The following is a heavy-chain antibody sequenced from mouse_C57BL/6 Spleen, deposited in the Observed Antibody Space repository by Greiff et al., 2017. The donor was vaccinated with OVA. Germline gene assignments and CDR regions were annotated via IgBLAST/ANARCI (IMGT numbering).Heavy chain of an antibody. CDR3: ARSPDSYWYFDV. V-gene: IGHV1-4*01. J-gene: IGHJ1*03. CDR2: INPSSGYT. Sequence: VQLQQSGAELARPGASVKMSCKASGYTFTSYTMHWVKQRPGQGLEWIGYINPSSGYTKYNQKFKDKATLTADKSSSTAYMQLSSLTSEASEVYYCARSPDSYWYFDVWGTGTTVTVSS. CDR1: GYTFTSYT.